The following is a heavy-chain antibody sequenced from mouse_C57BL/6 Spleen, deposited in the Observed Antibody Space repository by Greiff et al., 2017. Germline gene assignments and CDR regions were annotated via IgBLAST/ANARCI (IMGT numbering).Heavy chain of an antibody. D-gene: IGHD1-1*01. V-gene: IGHV1-82*01. CDR2: IYPGDGDT. Sequence: QVHVKQSGPELVKPGASVKISCKASGYAFSSSWMNWVKQRPGKGLEWIGRIYPGDGDTNYNGKFKGKATLTADKSSSTAYMQLSSLTSEDSAVYFCASPYYGSSYWYFDVWGTGTTVTVSS. CDR3: ASPYYGSSYWYFDV. CDR1: GYAFSSSW. J-gene: IGHJ1*03.